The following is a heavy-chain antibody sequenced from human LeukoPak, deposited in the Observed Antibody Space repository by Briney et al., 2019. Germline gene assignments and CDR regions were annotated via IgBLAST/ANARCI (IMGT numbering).Heavy chain of an antibody. D-gene: IGHD1-26*01. Sequence: SETLSLTCTVSGGSISSYYWSWIRQPAGKGLEWIGRIYTSGSTNYNPSLKSRVTMSVDTSKNQFSLNLNSVTAADTAVYYCARQGGSSSPPLYWGQGALVTVSS. V-gene: IGHV4-4*07. CDR2: IYTSGST. J-gene: IGHJ4*02. CDR1: GGSISSYY. CDR3: ARQGGSSSPPLY.